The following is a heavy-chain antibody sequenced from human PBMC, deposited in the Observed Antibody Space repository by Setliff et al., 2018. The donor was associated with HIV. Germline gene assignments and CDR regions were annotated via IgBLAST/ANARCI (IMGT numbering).Heavy chain of an antibody. Sequence: ASVKVSCKASGYTFTSYGISWVRQAPGQGLEWMGWIIAYSGNTNYAQKLQGRVTMTTDTSTSTAYLELRSLRSDDTAVYYCAMMNNYYGSGSPEGSYYYYYMDVWGKGTTVTVSS. CDR1: GYTFTSYG. CDR3: AMMNNYYGSGSPEGSYYYYYMDV. J-gene: IGHJ6*03. D-gene: IGHD3-10*01. V-gene: IGHV1-18*01. CDR2: IIAYSGNT.